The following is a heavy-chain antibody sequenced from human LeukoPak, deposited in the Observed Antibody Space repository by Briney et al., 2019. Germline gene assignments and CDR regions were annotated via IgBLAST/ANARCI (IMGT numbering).Heavy chain of an antibody. CDR3: ARATLYGDIYYYYGMDV. D-gene: IGHD4-17*01. V-gene: IGHV1-18*01. Sequence: ASVKVSCKASGYTFTSYGISWVRQAPGQGLEWMGWISAYNGNTNYAQKLQGRVTMTTDTSPSTAYMELRSLRSDDTAVYYCARATLYGDIYYYYGMDVWGQGTTVTVSS. CDR1: GYTFTSYG. J-gene: IGHJ6*02. CDR2: ISAYNGNT.